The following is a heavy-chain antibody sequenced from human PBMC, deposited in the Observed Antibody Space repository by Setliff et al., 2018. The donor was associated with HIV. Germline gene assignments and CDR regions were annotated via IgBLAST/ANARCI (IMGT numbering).Heavy chain of an antibody. V-gene: IGHV1-18*01. J-gene: IGHJ5*02. D-gene: IGHD6-6*01. CDR2: ISGYKGNT. CDR1: GYTFTNYA. CDR3: ARGRISVEAAPLGWFDP. Sequence: ASVKVSCKASGYTFTNYAISWIRQAPGQGLEWLGWISGYKGNTNYAQKLQGRVTMTTETSTSTAYMELRSLRSDDTAAYYCARGRISVEAAPLGWFDPWGQGTLVTVSS.